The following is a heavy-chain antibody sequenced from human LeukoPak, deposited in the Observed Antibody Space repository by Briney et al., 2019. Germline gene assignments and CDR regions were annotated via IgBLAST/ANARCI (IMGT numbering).Heavy chain of an antibody. V-gene: IGHV4-39*07. D-gene: IGHD3-22*01. Sequence: SETLSLTCTVSGGSISSSSYYWGWIRQPPGKGLEWIGRIYSSGAINYNPSLKSRVTMSVDTSKSQFSLKLSSVTAADTAVYYCARDGYHYDSSGYYSLDYWGQGTLVTVSS. CDR3: ARDGYHYDSSGYYSLDY. J-gene: IGHJ4*02. CDR1: GGSISSSSYY. CDR2: IYSSGAI.